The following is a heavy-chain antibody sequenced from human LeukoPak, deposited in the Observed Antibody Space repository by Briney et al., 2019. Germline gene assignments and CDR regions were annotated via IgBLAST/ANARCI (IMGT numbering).Heavy chain of an antibody. CDR2: IIPIFGTA. Sequence: ASVKVSCKASGGTFSSYAISWVRQAPGQGLEWMGGIIPIFGTANYAQKFHGRVTITTDESTSTAYMELSSLRSEDTAVYYCAERRTTVTTGDNWFDPWGQGTLVTVSS. CDR3: AERRTTVTTGDNWFDP. CDR1: GGTFSSYA. V-gene: IGHV1-69*05. J-gene: IGHJ5*02. D-gene: IGHD4-11*01.